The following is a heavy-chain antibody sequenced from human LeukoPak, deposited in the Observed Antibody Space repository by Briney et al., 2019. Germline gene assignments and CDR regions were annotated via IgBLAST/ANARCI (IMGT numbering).Heavy chain of an antibody. CDR2: IYYSGST. Sequence: SETLSLTCTVSGGSISSYYWSWIRQPPGKGLEWIGYIYYSGSTNYNPSLKSRVTISVDTSKNQFSLKLSSVTAADTAVYYCARSGSYGYGNNWFDPWGQGTLDTVSS. J-gene: IGHJ5*02. CDR3: ARSGSYGYGNNWFDP. CDR1: GGSISSYY. V-gene: IGHV4-59*01. D-gene: IGHD5-18*01.